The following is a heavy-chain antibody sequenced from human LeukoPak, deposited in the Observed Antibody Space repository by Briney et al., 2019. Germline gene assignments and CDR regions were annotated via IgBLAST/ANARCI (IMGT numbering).Heavy chain of an antibody. Sequence: GGSLRLSCAASGFTFSSYDMHWVRQATGKGLEWVPAIGTAGDTYYPGSVKGRFTISRENAKNSLYLQMNSLRAGDTAVYYCARAKQLDDAFDIWGQGTMVTVSS. V-gene: IGHV3-13*01. J-gene: IGHJ3*02. CDR2: IGTAGDT. CDR1: GFTFSSYD. CDR3: ARAKQLDDAFDI. D-gene: IGHD6-6*01.